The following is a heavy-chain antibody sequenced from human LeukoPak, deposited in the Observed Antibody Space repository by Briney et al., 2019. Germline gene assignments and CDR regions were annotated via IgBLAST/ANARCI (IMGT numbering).Heavy chain of an antibody. Sequence: PSETLSLTCTVSGGSISSYYWSWIRQPPGKGLEWIGYIYCSGSTNYNPSLKSRVTISVDTSKNQFSLKLSSVTAADTAVYYCARTFHKTIFGVVKGSPPPPFDAFDIWGQGTMVTVSS. J-gene: IGHJ3*02. CDR1: GGSISSYY. CDR3: ARTFHKTIFGVVKGSPPPPFDAFDI. CDR2: IYCSGST. D-gene: IGHD3-3*01. V-gene: IGHV4-59*01.